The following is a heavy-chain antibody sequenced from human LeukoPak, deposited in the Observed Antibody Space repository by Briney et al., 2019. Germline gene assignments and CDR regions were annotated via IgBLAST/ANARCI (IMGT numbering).Heavy chain of an antibody. D-gene: IGHD5-18*01. CDR1: GVTFSSYA. Sequence: PGASLRLSCAASGVTFSSYAMSWVRQAPGEGLEWVSAISGSGGITYYADSVKSRVTISRENSKTTLHLRMKRLRAEDTAVYYCAKSTAMGDVDYWGQGTLVTVSS. J-gene: IGHJ4*02. V-gene: IGHV3-23*01. CDR3: AKSTAMGDVDY. CDR2: ISGSGGIT.